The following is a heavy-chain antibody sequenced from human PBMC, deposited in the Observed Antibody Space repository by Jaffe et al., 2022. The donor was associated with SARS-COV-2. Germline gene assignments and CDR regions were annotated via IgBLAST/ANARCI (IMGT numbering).Heavy chain of an antibody. D-gene: IGHD3-22*01. Sequence: EVQLLESGGGLVQPGGSLRLSCAASGFTFSRYVMTWVRQAPGKGLEWVSLISGSGSSPSYADSVKGRFTISRDNSKNTLYLQMNSLRAEDTAVYYCAKEGESSGYSFDYWGQGTLVTVSS. CDR1: GFTFSRYV. J-gene: IGHJ4*02. CDR2: ISGSGSSP. CDR3: AKEGESSGYSFDY. V-gene: IGHV3-23*01.